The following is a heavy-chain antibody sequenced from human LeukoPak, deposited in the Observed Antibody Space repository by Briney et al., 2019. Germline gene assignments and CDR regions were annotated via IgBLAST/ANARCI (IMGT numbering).Heavy chain of an antibody. CDR2: ISWNSGSI. Sequence: GGFVRLSCAGSAFPFNNYPIHWVRQPPWEGLEWVLDISWNSGSIDYADSVKGRFTISRDNAKNSLYLQMNSLRVEDTAFYYCAKDNRRHYTSGPNPDSLHWGQGALVTVSS. V-gene: IGHV3-9*01. J-gene: IGHJ4*02. CDR3: AKDNRRHYTSGPNPDSLH. CDR1: AFPFNNYP. D-gene: IGHD6-19*01.